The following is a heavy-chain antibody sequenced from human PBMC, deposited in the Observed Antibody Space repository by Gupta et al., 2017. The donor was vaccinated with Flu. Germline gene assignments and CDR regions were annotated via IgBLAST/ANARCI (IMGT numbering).Heavy chain of an antibody. Sequence: QLRLQESGPGLVKPSETLSLTCNVSGDSVSNSRFYWAWIRQPPGKGLEWIGSIYYSGSTYYNPSLRSRFTSSIDMSENQFSLKLNSVTAADTAVYYCARRMVYGRQTLYSGAYLNYFDYWGQGTRVTVSS. CDR2: IYYSGST. CDR1: GDSVSNSRFY. D-gene: IGHD1-26*01. V-gene: IGHV4-39*01. J-gene: IGHJ4*02. CDR3: ARRMVYGRQTLYSGAYLNYFDY.